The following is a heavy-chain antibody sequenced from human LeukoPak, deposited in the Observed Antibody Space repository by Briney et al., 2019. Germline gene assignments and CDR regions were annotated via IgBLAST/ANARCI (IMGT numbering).Heavy chain of an antibody. CDR2: TYHGGTT. J-gene: IGHJ4*02. D-gene: IGHD2-21*02. CDR1: GGSFSGYY. V-gene: IGHV4-34*01. Sequence: SETLSLTCAVYGGSFSGYYWSWIRQPPGKGLEWIGSTYHGGTTYSNPSLKSRVIISEDTSKNQFSLKLSSVTAADTAVYYCARGSGDWTYYFDYWGQGTLVTVSS. CDR3: ARGSGDWTYYFDY.